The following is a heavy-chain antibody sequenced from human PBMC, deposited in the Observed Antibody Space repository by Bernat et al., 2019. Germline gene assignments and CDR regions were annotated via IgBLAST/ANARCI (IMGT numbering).Heavy chain of an antibody. D-gene: IGHD1-26*01. CDR2: ISSSSTI. CDR1: RFTFSNYS. J-gene: IGHJ4*02. Sequence: EVQLVESGGGLVQPGGSLRLSCAASRFTFSNYSMNWVRQAPGKGLEWVSYISSSSTIYYADSVKGRFTASRDNAKNSLYLQMNSLRAEDTAVYYCARELWLGIEAVGVDYWGQGTLVTVSS. CDR3: ARELWLGIEAVGVDY. V-gene: IGHV3-48*01.